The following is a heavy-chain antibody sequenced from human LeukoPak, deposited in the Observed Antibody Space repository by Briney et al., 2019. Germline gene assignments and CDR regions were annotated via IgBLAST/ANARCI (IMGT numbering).Heavy chain of an antibody. CDR3: ARSSLAAPPDY. Sequence: SETLSLTCTVSGGSISSGSYYWSWIRQPPGQGLEWIGYIYYSESTNYNPSLKSRVTISVDTSKNQFFLNLSSVTAADTAVYYCARSSLAAPPDYWGQGTLVTVSS. V-gene: IGHV4-61*01. J-gene: IGHJ4*02. D-gene: IGHD6-6*01. CDR2: IYYSEST. CDR1: GGSISSGSYY.